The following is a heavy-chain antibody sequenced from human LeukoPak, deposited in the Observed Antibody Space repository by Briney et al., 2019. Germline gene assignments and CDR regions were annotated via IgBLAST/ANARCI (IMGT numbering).Heavy chain of an antibody. D-gene: IGHD1-26*01. V-gene: IGHV1-46*01. CDR1: GYTFTGYY. J-gene: IGHJ3*02. Sequence: ASVKVSCKASGYTFTGYYMHWVRQAPGQGLEWMGIINPSGGSTSYAQKFQGRVTMTRDTSTSTVYMELSSLRSEDTAVYYCARVGSLHDAFDIWGQGTMVTVSS. CDR2: INPSGGST. CDR3: ARVGSLHDAFDI.